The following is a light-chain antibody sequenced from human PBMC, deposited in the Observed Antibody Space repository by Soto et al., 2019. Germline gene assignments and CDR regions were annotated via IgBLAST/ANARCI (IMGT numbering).Light chain of an antibody. J-gene: IGLJ3*02. V-gene: IGLV1-44*01. CDR1: SSNIGRNT. Sequence: QSVLTQPPSASVTPGQRVTISCSGSSSNIGRNTVNWYQQLPGTAPKLLIYSNNQRPSGVPDRFSGSKSGTSVSLAISGLQSEDEADYYCAAWDARLNGVVFGGGTKLTVL. CDR3: AAWDARLNGVV. CDR2: SNN.